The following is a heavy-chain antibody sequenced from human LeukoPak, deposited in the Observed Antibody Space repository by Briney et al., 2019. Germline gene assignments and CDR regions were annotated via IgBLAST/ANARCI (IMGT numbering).Heavy chain of an antibody. J-gene: IGHJ5*02. CDR1: GGSMSNYF. CDR2: IYYSGST. V-gene: IGHV4-59*01. Sequence: SETLSLTCTVSGGSMSNYFWTWIRQPPGKGLQWIGYIYYSGSTNYNPSLKSRVTISVDTSKNQFSLKLSSVTAADTAVYYCAREGDYDSSGYYYRWFDPWGQGTLVTVSS. D-gene: IGHD3-22*01. CDR3: AREGDYDSSGYYYRWFDP.